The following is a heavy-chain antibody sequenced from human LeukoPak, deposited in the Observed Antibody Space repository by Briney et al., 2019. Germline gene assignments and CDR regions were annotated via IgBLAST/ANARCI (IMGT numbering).Heavy chain of an antibody. Sequence: ASVKVSCKASGYTFTSYGISWVRQAPGQGLEWMGWISADNGNTNYAQKLQGRVTMTTDTSTSTAYMELRSLRSDDTAVYYCARDGYCSSTSCYTDYFDYWGQGTLVTVSS. CDR3: ARDGYCSSTSCYTDYFDY. D-gene: IGHD2-2*02. J-gene: IGHJ4*02. CDR1: GYTFTSYG. V-gene: IGHV1-18*01. CDR2: ISADNGNT.